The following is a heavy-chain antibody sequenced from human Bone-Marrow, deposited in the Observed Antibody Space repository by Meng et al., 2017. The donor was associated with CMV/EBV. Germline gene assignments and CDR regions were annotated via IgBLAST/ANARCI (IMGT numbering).Heavy chain of an antibody. CDR2: IYSGGGI. CDR1: GFTVITTY. CDR3: ARDRGRYFDN. Sequence: GGSLRLSCAASGFTVITTYMSWVRQAPGKGLEWVSLIYSGGGIHYADSVKGRFTISRDNFTNTLYLQMRSLRPEDTAVYYCARDRGRYFDNWGQRTLVTASS. D-gene: IGHD3-16*01. J-gene: IGHJ4*02. V-gene: IGHV3-66*02.